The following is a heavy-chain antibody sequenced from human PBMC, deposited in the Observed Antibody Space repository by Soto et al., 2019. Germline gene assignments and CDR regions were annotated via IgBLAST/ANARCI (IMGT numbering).Heavy chain of an antibody. Sequence: QVQLQQWGAGLLKPSETLSLTCAVYGGSFSGYYWSWIRQPPGKGLEWIGEINHSGSTNYNPSLKSRVTISVDTSKNQFSMKLSSVTAADTAVYYCAGGWGRISDYWGQGALVAVSS. D-gene: IGHD7-27*01. V-gene: IGHV4-34*01. CDR3: AGGWGRISDY. CDR2: INHSGST. J-gene: IGHJ4*02. CDR1: GGSFSGYY.